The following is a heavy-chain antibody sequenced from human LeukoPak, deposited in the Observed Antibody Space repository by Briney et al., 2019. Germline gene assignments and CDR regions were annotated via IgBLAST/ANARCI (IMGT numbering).Heavy chain of an antibody. V-gene: IGHV4-34*01. Sequence: SETLSLTCAVYGGSFGGYYWSWIRQPPGKGLEWIGEINHSGSTNYNPSLKSRVTISVDTSKNQFSLKLSSVTAADTAVYYCARGAQTVDTPVAGIDYWGQGTLVTVSS. D-gene: IGHD6-19*01. CDR3: ARGAQTVDTPVAGIDY. CDR2: INHSGST. CDR1: GGSFGGYY. J-gene: IGHJ4*02.